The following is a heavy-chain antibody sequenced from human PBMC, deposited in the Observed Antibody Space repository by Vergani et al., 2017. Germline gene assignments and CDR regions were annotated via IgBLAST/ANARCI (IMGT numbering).Heavy chain of an antibody. CDR1: GDSISSGVYY. Sequence: QVQLQESGPGLVKPSQTLSLTCSVSGDSISSGVYYWNWIRQHPGKGLEWIGYIYSTGSTHHNPSLRRRINMSVDTYKNQFSLKLNSVTAADTAMYYCARMEGYDEGDAFRIGYFDSWGPGILVTVSS. CDR3: ARMEGYDEGDAFRIGYFDS. J-gene: IGHJ4*02. V-gene: IGHV4-31*03. D-gene: IGHD3-22*01. CDR2: IYSTGST.